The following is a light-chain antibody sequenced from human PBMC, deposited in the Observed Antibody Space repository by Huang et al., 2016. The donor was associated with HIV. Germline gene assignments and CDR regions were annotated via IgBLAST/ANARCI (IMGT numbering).Light chain of an antibody. CDR3: MQALQTPLT. V-gene: IGKV2-28*01. Sequence: DIVMTQSPLSLLVTPGELASFSCRSSQSLLHSNGYNYLDWYQQKPGQSPQLLIYLGSIRAAGVHYSFSGSGSGTDLTLDISRVEAEDVGVYYCMQALQTPLTFGGGTKVEIK. CDR1: QSLLHSNGYNY. J-gene: IGKJ4*01. CDR2: LGS.